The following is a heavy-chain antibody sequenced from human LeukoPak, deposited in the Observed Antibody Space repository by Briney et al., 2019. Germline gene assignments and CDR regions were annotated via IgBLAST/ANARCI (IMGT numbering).Heavy chain of an antibody. CDR2: ISSSSSYI. Sequence: PGGSLRLSCVVSGFTFSTFTMNWVRQAPGKGLEWVSCISSSSSYIYYADSVKGRFTISRDNAKNSLYLQMNSLRAEDTAVYYCARVWTGQWPPHYYYIDVWGKGTTVTISS. CDR3: ARVWTGQWPPHYYYIDV. CDR1: GFTFSTFT. J-gene: IGHJ6*03. D-gene: IGHD6-19*01. V-gene: IGHV3-21*01.